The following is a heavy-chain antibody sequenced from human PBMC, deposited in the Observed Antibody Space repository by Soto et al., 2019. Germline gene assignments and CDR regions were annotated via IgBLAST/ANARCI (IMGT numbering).Heavy chain of an antibody. J-gene: IGHJ4*02. CDR1: GFTFSSYE. D-gene: IGHD3-3*01. V-gene: IGHV3-48*03. CDR2: ISSSGSTI. Sequence: GGSLRLSCAASGFTFSSYEMNWVRQAPGKGLEWVSYISSSGSTIYYADSVKGRFTISRDNAKNSLYLQMNSLRAEDTAVYYCARGSVLRFLIDFDYWGQGTLVTVSS. CDR3: ARGSVLRFLIDFDY.